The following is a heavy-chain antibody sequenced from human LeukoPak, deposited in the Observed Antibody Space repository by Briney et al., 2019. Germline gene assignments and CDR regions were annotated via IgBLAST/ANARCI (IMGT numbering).Heavy chain of an antibody. V-gene: IGHV1-18*01. CDR1: GYTFTSYG. D-gene: IGHD2-15*01. CDR3: ARDTPGLAKLFDY. Sequence: DSVKVSCKASGYTFTSYGISWVRQAPGQGLEWMGWISGYTGATHYSVKLQDRLTVTTDTSTNTAYMELRSLRSADTAVYFCARDTPGLAKLFDYWGQGTLVTVSS. J-gene: IGHJ4*02. CDR2: ISGYTGAT.